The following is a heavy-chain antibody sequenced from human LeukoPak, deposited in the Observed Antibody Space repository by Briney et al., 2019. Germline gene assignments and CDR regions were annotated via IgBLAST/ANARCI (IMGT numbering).Heavy chain of an antibody. CDR3: ARDLLHRGYAFDI. J-gene: IGHJ3*02. V-gene: IGHV4-61*02. CDR1: GGSISSATYY. Sequence: SETLSLTCTVSGGSISSATYYWSWIRQPAGKGLEWIGRIYSSGSTNYNPSLKSRVTISVDPSKNQFSLKLSSATAADTAVYYCARDLLHRGYAFDIWGQGSMVTVSS. CDR2: IYSSGST. D-gene: IGHD5-12*01.